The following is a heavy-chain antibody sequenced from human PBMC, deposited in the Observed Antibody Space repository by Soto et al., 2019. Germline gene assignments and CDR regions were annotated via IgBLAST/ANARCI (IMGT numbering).Heavy chain of an antibody. CDR1: GFTFSSYA. CDR3: ARVGYSSGWLPDY. Sequence: PGGSLRLSCAASGFTFSSYAMSWVRQAPGKGLEWVSAISGSGGSTYYADSVKGRFTISRDNAKNTLYLQMNSLRAEDTAVYYCARVGYSSGWLPDYWGQGTLVTVSS. D-gene: IGHD6-19*01. J-gene: IGHJ4*02. CDR2: ISGSGGST. V-gene: IGHV3-23*01.